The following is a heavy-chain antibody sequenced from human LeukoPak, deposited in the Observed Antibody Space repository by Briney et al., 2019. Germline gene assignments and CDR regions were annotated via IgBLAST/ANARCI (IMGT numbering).Heavy chain of an antibody. D-gene: IGHD2-21*01. CDR3: ARGDFDFDS. CDR1: GYTFVTYG. Sequence: ASVKVSCKASGYTFVTYGICWVRQAPGQGLEWMGWINPHTGDTKSAQKFHDRVTMTADAFMDTAYMELRSLRSDDTAVYYCARGDFDFDSWGQGTLVIVS. V-gene: IGHV1-18*01. CDR2: INPHTGDT. J-gene: IGHJ4*02.